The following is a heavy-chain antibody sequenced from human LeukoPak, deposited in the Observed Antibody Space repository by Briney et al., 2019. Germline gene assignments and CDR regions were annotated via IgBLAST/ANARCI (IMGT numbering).Heavy chain of an antibody. CDR1: GYTFTNNE. Sequence: ASVKVSCTASGYTFTNNEISWVRQAPGQGLEWMGWISVYNGNTKYAQNLQGRVTMTTDTSTSTAYMELRSLRSDDTAVYYCARLADTAMVASDYWGQGTLVTVSS. V-gene: IGHV1-18*01. D-gene: IGHD5-18*01. CDR2: ISVYNGNT. CDR3: ARLADTAMVASDY. J-gene: IGHJ4*02.